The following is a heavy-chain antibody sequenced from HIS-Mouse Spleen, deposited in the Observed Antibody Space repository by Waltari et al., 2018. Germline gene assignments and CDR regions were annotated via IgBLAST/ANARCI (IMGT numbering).Heavy chain of an antibody. J-gene: IGHJ2*01. CDR3: AREIPYSSSWYDWYFDL. V-gene: IGHV4-39*07. D-gene: IGHD6-13*01. CDR1: GGSISSISYY. Sequence: QLQLQESGPGLVKPSETLSLTCPVPGGSISSISYYWGWFRQPPGKGLEWIGSIYYSGSTYYNPSLKSRVTISVDTSKNQFSLKLSSVTAADTAVYYCAREIPYSSSWYDWYFDLWGRGTLVTVSS. CDR2: IYYSGST.